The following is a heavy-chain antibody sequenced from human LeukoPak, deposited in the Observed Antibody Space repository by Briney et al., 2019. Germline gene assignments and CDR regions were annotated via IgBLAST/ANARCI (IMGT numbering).Heavy chain of an antibody. D-gene: IGHD3-9*01. CDR2: IYKSGST. CDR3: ARQGRYHYYYYYMDV. J-gene: IGHJ6*03. V-gene: IGHV4-39*01. Sequence: SETLSLTCTVSGDSISSSSSCWTWIRQSPGKGLEVIGIIYKSGSTYYNPSLKSRVTISVDTSKNQFSLKLSSVTAADTAVYYCARQGRYHYYYYYMDVWGKGTTVTISS. CDR1: GDSISSSSSC.